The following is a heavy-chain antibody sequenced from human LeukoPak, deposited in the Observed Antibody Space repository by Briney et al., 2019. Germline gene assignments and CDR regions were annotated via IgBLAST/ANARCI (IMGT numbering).Heavy chain of an antibody. CDR3: AGDTHSSSWYDH. J-gene: IGHJ5*02. V-gene: IGHV3-30*14. CDR2: ISYDGSNK. D-gene: IGHD6-13*01. Sequence: GGSLRLSCAASGFTFSSYAMHWVRQAPGKGLEWVAVISYDGSNKYYADSVKGRFTISRDSSRNTLYLQMNSLRVEDSAVYYCAGDTHSSSWYDHWGQGTLVTVSS. CDR1: GFTFSSYA.